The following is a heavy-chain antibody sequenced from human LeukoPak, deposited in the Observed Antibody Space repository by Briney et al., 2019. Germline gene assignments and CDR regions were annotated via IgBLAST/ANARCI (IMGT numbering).Heavy chain of an antibody. V-gene: IGHV3-13*01. J-gene: IGHJ4*02. Sequence: GGSLRLSCAASGFTFNFYDMHSVRQAPGEGLEWVSSIGTAGDTHYPDSVKGRFTISRENAKDSFYLQMNTLGAGDTAVYYCARSPPDYAFWRGYYFDDWGQGTLVTVSS. CDR3: ARSPPDYAFWRGYYFDD. D-gene: IGHD3-3*01. CDR2: IGTAGDT. CDR1: GFTFNFYD.